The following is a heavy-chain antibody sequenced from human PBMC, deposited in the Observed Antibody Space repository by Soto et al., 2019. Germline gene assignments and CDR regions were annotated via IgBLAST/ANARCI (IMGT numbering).Heavy chain of an antibody. CDR2: IIPIFGTA. V-gene: IGHV1-69*01. CDR3: VASGVVVTAIRNWFDP. D-gene: IGHD2-21*02. J-gene: IGHJ5*02. CDR1: GGTFSSYA. Sequence: QVQLVQSGAEGKKPGSSVKVSCKASGGTFSSYAISWVRQAPGQGLEWMGGIIPIFGTANYAQKFQGRVMITADESTSTAYMELSSLRSEDTAVYYCVASGVVVTAIRNWFDPWGQGTLVTVSS.